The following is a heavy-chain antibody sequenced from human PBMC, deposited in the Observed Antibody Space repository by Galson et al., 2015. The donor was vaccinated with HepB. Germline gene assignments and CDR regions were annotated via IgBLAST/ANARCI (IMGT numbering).Heavy chain of an antibody. CDR1: GFTFSSYS. D-gene: IGHD6-13*01. Sequence: SLRLSCAASGFTFSSYSMNWVRQAPGKGLEWVSSISSSSSYIYYADSVKGRFTISRDNAKNSLYLQMNSLRAEDTAVYYCARDLFLEKIAAAGTFDYWGQGTLVTVSS. V-gene: IGHV3-21*01. CDR3: ARDLFLEKIAAAGTFDY. J-gene: IGHJ4*02. CDR2: ISSSSSYI.